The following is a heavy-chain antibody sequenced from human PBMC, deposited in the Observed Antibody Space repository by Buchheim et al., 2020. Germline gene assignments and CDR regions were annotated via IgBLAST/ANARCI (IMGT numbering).Heavy chain of an antibody. D-gene: IGHD2-15*01. J-gene: IGHJ4*02. V-gene: IGHV3-30*18. CDR2: ISYDGSSK. CDR1: GFTFSSYG. Sequence: QVQLVESGGGVVQPGRSLRLSCAASGFTFSSYGMHWVRQAPGKGLEWLAVISYDGSSKNYGDSVKGRFTISRDNSKKTVYLQMNSLRAEDTAVYYCAKIIVTVGPIAYDYWGQGTL. CDR3: AKIIVTVGPIAYDY.